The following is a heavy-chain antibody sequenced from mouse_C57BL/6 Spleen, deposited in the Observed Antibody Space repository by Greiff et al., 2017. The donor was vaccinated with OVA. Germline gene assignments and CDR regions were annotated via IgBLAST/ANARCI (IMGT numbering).Heavy chain of an antibody. CDR3: AREVTTGGYYAMDY. J-gene: IGHJ4*01. CDR2: ISYSGST. Sequence: EVKLQESGPGMVKPSQSLSLTCTVTGYSITSGYDWHWIRHFPGNKLEWMGYISYSGSTNYNPSLKSRISITHDTSKNHFFLKLNSVTTEDTATYYCAREVTTGGYYAMDYWGQGTSVTVSS. D-gene: IGHD1-1*01. V-gene: IGHV3-1*01. CDR1: GYSITSGYD.